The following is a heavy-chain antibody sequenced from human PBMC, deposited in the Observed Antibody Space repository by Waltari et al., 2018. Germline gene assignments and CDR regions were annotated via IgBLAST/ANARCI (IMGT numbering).Heavy chain of an antibody. CDR3: AGGSHWGYYYYYGMDV. V-gene: IGHV3-30-3*01. CDR2: ISYDGSNK. Sequence: QVQLVESGGGVVQPGRSLRLSCAASGFTFSSYAMHLVRQAPGKGLEWVAVISYDGSNKYYADSVKGRFTISRDNSKNTLYLQMNSLRAEDTAVYYCAGGSHWGYYYYYGMDVWGQGTTVTVSS. CDR1: GFTFSSYA. J-gene: IGHJ6*02. D-gene: IGHD1-26*01.